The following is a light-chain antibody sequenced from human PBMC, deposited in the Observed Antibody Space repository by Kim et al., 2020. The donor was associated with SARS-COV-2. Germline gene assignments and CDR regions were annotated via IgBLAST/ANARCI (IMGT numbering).Light chain of an antibody. J-gene: IGLJ3*02. V-gene: IGLV3-1*01. CDR3: QAWDNTWV. CDR1: KIGEKY. Sequence: SYELTQPPSVSVSPGQTVTITCSGDKIGEKYSSWYQQQPGQAPVLVIYQDTKRPSGIPERFAGSNSGNTATLSISGAQAMDEDDYYCQAWDNTWVFGGGTKLTVL. CDR2: QDT.